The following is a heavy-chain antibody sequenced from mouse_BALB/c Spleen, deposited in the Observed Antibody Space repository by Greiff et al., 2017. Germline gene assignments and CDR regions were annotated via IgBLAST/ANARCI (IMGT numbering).Heavy chain of an antibody. CDR2: ISDGGSYT. CDR3: AREGFDY. V-gene: IGHV5-4*02. J-gene: IGHJ2*01. CDR1: GFTFSDYY. Sequence: EVQLQESGGGLVKPGGSLKLSCAASGFTFSDYYMYWVRQTPEKSLEWVATISDGGSYTYYPDSVKGRYTISRDKAKNNLYLQISRLKSEDTAMYDCAREGFDYWGQGTTLTVSS.